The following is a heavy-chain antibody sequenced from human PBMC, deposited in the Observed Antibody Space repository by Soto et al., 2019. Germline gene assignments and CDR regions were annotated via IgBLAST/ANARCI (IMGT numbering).Heavy chain of an antibody. CDR3: GRDSTGSIDS. D-gene: IGHD3-9*01. CDR2: ITADSTTT. J-gene: IGHJ4*02. V-gene: IGHV3-43*02. CDR1: GFTFSSYG. Sequence: PGGSQRLSSAASGFTFSSYGMHRVRQAPGKGLEWVALITADSTTTHYTNSVTGRFTISRDNGKNSLYLQMSSLRTEDTALYYCGRDSTGSIDSWGQGTLVTVSS.